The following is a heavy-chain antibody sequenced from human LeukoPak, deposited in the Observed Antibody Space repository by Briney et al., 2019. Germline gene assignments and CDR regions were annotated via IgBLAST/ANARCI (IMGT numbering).Heavy chain of an antibody. CDR2: IYYSGST. CDR1: GGSISSYY. CDR3: ARYSPYSISWRDY. J-gene: IGHJ4*02. D-gene: IGHD6-13*01. V-gene: IGHV4-59*01. Sequence: KPSETLSLTCTVSGGSISSYYWSWLRQPPGKGLEWIGYIYYSGSTNYNPSLESRVTISVDTSKNQFARKLSSGTAADTAVYYCARYSPYSISWRDYWGQGTLVTVSS.